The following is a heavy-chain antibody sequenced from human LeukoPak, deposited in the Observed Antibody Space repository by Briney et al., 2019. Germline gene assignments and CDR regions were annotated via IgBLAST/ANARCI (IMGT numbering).Heavy chain of an antibody. J-gene: IGHJ4*02. CDR1: GGSFSGYY. CDR2: INHSGST. CDR3: ARDPVSIAARLGFDY. D-gene: IGHD6-6*01. V-gene: IGHV4-34*01. Sequence: SETLSLTCAVYGGSFSGYYWSWIRQPPGKGLEWIGEINHSGSTNYNPSLKSRVTISVDTPKNQFSLKLSSVTAADTAVYYCARDPVSIAARLGFDYWGQGTLVTVSS.